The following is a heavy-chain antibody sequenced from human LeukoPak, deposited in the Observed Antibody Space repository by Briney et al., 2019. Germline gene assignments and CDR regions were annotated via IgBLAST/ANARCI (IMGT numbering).Heavy chain of an antibody. CDR1: GGTFSSYA. CDR2: INPSSGGT. Sequence: ASVKVSFKASGGTFSSYAISWVRQAPGQGLEWMGWINPSSGGTDYAQNFQGRVTMTRDTSITTAYMEVSRLRSDDTAVYYCARLSFFDYLYYFDFWGQGTLVTVSS. V-gene: IGHV1-2*02. D-gene: IGHD3-9*01. CDR3: ARLSFFDYLYYFDF. J-gene: IGHJ4*02.